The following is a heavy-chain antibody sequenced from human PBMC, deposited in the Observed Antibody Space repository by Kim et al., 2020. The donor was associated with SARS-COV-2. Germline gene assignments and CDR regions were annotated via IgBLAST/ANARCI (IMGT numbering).Heavy chain of an antibody. CDR1: GFTFSDYH. V-gene: IGHV3-11*01. CDR3: ARDENNSGYHSVPAL. Sequence: GGSLRHSCAASGFTFSDYHMSWIRQTPGKGLEWISYIGSRSRAIFYADSVKGRFTISRDDDKNLLFLQMSSLRADDTAVYYCARDENNSGYHSVPALWGQGTLVTVSS. J-gene: IGHJ4*02. D-gene: IGHD5-18*01. CDR2: IGSRSRAI.